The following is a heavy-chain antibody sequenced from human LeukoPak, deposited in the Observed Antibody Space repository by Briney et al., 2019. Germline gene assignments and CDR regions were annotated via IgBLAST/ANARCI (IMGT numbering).Heavy chain of an antibody. Sequence: SETLSLTCTVSGGSISSGDYYWSWIRQPPGRGLEGIGYIYYSGSTYYNPSLKSRVTISVDTSKNQFSLKLSSVTAADTAVYYCARGPSYGSGEVDYWGQGTLVTVSS. CDR2: IYYSGST. J-gene: IGHJ4*02. D-gene: IGHD3-10*01. CDR1: GGSISSGDYY. CDR3: ARGPSYGSGEVDY. V-gene: IGHV4-30-4*01.